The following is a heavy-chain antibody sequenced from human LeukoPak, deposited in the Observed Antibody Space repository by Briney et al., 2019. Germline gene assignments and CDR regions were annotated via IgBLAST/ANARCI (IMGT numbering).Heavy chain of an antibody. Sequence: SETLSLTCTVSGGSISSSNYYWGWIRQPPGKGLERIGSIYYSGSTYYNPSLRSRVTISVDTSKNQFSLKLSSVTAADTAVYYCARNLPGYSYGYDYWGQGTLVTVPS. CDR1: GGSISSSNYY. V-gene: IGHV4-39*07. CDR2: IYYSGST. D-gene: IGHD5-18*01. CDR3: ARNLPGYSYGYDY. J-gene: IGHJ4*02.